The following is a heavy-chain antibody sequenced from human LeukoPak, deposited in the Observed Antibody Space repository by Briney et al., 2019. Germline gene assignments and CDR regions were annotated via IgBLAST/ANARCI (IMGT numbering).Heavy chain of an antibody. CDR2: IYPGDSDT. Sequence: GGSLKISCKGSGYSFTSYWIGWVRQMPGKGLEWMGIIYPGDSDTRYSPSFQGQVTISADKSISTAYLQWSSLKASDTAMYYCARLSARYYDILTGYSGWFDPWGQGTLVTVSS. J-gene: IGHJ5*02. CDR3: ARLSARYYDILTGYSGWFDP. CDR1: GYSFTSYW. D-gene: IGHD3-9*01. V-gene: IGHV5-51*01.